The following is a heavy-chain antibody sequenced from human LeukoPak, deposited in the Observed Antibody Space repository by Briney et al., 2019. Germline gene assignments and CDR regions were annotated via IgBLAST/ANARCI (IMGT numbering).Heavy chain of an antibody. V-gene: IGHV4-34*01. Sequence: SETLSLTCAVYGGSFSGYYWSWIRQPPGKGLEWIGEINHSGSTNYNPSLKSRVTISVDTSKNQFSLKLSSVTAADTAVYYCASRIAVAGTEYYFDYWGQGTLVTVSS. CDR3: ASRIAVAGTEYYFDY. D-gene: IGHD6-19*01. CDR1: GGSFSGYY. CDR2: INHSGST. J-gene: IGHJ4*02.